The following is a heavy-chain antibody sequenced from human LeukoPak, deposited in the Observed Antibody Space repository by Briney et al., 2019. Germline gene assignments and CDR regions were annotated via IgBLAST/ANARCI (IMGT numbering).Heavy chain of an antibody. CDR3: ARAGENLVAAGTALSY. CDR1: GFTFSSYA. V-gene: IGHV3-30-3*01. D-gene: IGHD6-13*01. Sequence: GGSLRLSCAASGFTFSSYAMHWVRQAPGKGLEWVAVISYDGSNKYYADSVKGRFTISRDNAKNSLYLQMNSLRAEDTAVYYCARAGENLVAAGTALSYWGQGTLVTVSS. CDR2: ISYDGSNK. J-gene: IGHJ4*02.